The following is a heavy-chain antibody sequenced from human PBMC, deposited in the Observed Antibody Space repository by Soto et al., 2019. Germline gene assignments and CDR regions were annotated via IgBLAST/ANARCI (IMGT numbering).Heavy chain of an antibody. D-gene: IGHD2-21*02. CDR2: ISYDGSNK. Sequence: QVQLVESGGGVVQPGRSLRLSCAASGFTFSSYGMHWVRQAPGKGLEWVAVISYDGSNKYYADSVKGRFTISRDNSKNTLYLQMNSLRAEDTAVYYCPKGLAYCGGDCYSHFDLWGRGTLVIVSS. CDR1: GFTFSSYG. CDR3: PKGLAYCGGDCYSHFDL. V-gene: IGHV3-30*18. J-gene: IGHJ2*01.